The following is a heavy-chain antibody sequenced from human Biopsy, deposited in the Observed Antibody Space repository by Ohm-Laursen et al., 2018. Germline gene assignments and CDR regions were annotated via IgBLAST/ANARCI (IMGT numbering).Heavy chain of an antibody. CDR1: GGSLNFYY. D-gene: IGHD3-16*01. V-gene: IGHV4-59*01. CDR3: VRGRSPATY. Sequence: SETLSLTCTVSGGSLNFYYWSWIRQPPGKGLEWIGYMYYSGSTKYSPSLKNRVTVSFDTSRSQFSLKLTSMTPADTAVYYCVRGRSPATYWGQGALVIASS. J-gene: IGHJ4*02. CDR2: MYYSGST.